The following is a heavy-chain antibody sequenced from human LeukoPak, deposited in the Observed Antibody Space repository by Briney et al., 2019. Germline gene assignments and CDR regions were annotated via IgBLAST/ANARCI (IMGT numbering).Heavy chain of an antibody. Sequence: SETLSLTCADYSGSFSGYYWSWVSPPPGEGLEWNGEINHSVRTTNNPSLKSRVTISVDTPKNQFSLKLSSVTAAPTAVYFCARGLYDFWTPSWFDPWGQGTLVTVSS. J-gene: IGHJ5*02. D-gene: IGHD3-3*01. V-gene: IGHV4-34*01. CDR2: INHSVRT. CDR1: SGSFSGYY. CDR3: ARGLYDFWTPSWFDP.